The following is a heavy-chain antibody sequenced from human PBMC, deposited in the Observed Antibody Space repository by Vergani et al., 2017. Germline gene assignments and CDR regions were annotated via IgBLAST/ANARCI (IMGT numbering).Heavy chain of an antibody. D-gene: IGHD7-27*01. V-gene: IGHV3-11*01. Sequence: QVQLVESGGSLVKPGGSLRLSCAASGFTFTDHYMSWIRQAPGKGLEWVSYISSSGSIMYYADSVKGRFTISRDNAKNSLYLQMNSLSAEDTAVYYCARGHWGLDYWGQGTLVTVSS. CDR1: GFTFTDHY. J-gene: IGHJ4*02. CDR2: ISSSGSIM. CDR3: ARGHWGLDY.